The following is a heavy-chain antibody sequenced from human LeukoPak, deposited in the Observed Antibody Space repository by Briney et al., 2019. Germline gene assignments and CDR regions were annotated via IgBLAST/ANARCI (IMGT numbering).Heavy chain of an antibody. CDR2: IIPIFGTA. CDR3: ATGRTYCSSTSCQGTVFDY. Sequence: SVKVSCKASGGTFSSYAISWVRQAPGQGLEWMGGIIPIFGTANYAQKFQGRVTITADESTSTAYMELSSLRSEDTAVYYCATGRTYCSSTSCQGTVFDYWGQGTLVTVSS. D-gene: IGHD2-2*01. J-gene: IGHJ4*02. V-gene: IGHV1-69*13. CDR1: GGTFSSYA.